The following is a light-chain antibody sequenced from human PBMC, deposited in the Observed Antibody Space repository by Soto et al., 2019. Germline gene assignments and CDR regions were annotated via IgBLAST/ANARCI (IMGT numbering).Light chain of an antibody. CDR1: SGHSSYI. CDR2: LEGSGSY. CDR3: ETWDSNTHAV. J-gene: IGLJ3*02. Sequence: QSVLTQSSSASASLGSSVKLTCTLNSGHSSYIIAWHQQQPGKAPRYLMKLEGSGSYNQGSGVPDRFSGSSSGADRYLTISYLQFEDEADYYCETWDSNTHAVFAGGTKLPVL. V-gene: IGLV4-60*02.